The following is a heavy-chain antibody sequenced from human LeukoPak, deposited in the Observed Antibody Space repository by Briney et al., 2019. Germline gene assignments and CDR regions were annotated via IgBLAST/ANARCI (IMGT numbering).Heavy chain of an antibody. V-gene: IGHV3-7*01. Sequence: GGSLRLSCAASGFTFSGYWMSWVCEAPGKGLEWVANIKQDGSEKYYVDSVKGRFTISRDNAKNSLYLQMNSLRAEDTAVYCCARGGVWQQLVERAYYYYYGMDVWGQGTTVTVSS. CDR1: GFTFSGYW. CDR3: ARGGVWQQLVERAYYYYYGMDV. J-gene: IGHJ6*02. CDR2: IKQDGSEK. D-gene: IGHD6-13*01.